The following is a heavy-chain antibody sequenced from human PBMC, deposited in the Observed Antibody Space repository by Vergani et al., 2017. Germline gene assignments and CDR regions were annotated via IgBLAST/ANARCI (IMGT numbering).Heavy chain of an antibody. CDR3: ASSYCGGDCYSVDSY. Sequence: QVQLVQSGAEVKKPGASVKVSCKASGYTFTSYAMHWVRQAPGQRLEWMGWINTGNGNTKYSQKFQGRVTITRDTSASTAYMELSSLRSEDTAVYYCASSYCGGDCYSVDSYWGQGTLVTVSS. J-gene: IGHJ4*02. D-gene: IGHD2-21*02. CDR1: GYTFTSYA. V-gene: IGHV1-3*04. CDR2: INTGNGNT.